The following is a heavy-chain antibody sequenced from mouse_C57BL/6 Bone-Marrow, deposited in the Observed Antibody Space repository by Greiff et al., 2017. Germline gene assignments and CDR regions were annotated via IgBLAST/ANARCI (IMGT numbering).Heavy chain of an antibody. Sequence: QVQLQQPGAELVMPGASVKLSCKASGYTFTSYWMHWVKQRPGQGLEWIGEIDPSDSYTNYNQKFKGKSTLTVDKSSSTAYMQLSSLTSEDSAVYYCARGWLLPFDDWGQGTTLTVSS. J-gene: IGHJ2*01. CDR1: GYTFTSYW. CDR2: IDPSDSYT. D-gene: IGHD2-3*01. V-gene: IGHV1-69*01. CDR3: ARGWLLPFDD.